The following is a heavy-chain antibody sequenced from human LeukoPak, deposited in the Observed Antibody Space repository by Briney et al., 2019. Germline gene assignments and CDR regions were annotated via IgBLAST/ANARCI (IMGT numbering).Heavy chain of an antibody. V-gene: IGHV4-30-4*01. CDR1: GGSISSGDYY. CDR2: IYYSGST. CDR3: ARDPGDTAMVYGLPIITFFDY. D-gene: IGHD5-18*01. J-gene: IGHJ4*02. Sequence: PSETLSLTCTVSGGSISSGDYYWSWIRQPPGKGLEWIGYIYYSGSTYYNPSLKSRVTISVDTSKNQFSLKLSSVTAADTAVYYCARDPGDTAMVYGLPIITFFDYWGQGTLVTVSS.